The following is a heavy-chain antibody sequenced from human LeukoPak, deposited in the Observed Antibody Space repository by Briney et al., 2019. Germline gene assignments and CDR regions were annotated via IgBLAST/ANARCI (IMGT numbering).Heavy chain of an antibody. CDR2: SDRDGNT. V-gene: IGHV3-23*01. J-gene: IGHJ4*02. D-gene: IGHD1-26*01. CDR1: GFTFSSYA. Sequence: GGSLRLSCAASGFTFSSYAMSWVRQAPGKGLEWVSTSDRDGNTYYADSVTGRFTISRDNSKNTLYLQMNSLRAEDTAIYYCARDRSGSTHWGQGSLVTVSS. CDR3: ARDRSGSTH.